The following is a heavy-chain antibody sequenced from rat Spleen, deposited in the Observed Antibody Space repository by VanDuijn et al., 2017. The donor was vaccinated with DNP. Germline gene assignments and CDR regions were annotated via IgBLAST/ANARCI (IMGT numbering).Heavy chain of an antibody. V-gene: IGHV3-3*01. CDR3: ARGTQGFDY. D-gene: IGHD1-11*01. CDR2: ITYSGNSGGGT. Sequence: EVQLQESGPGLVKPSQSLSLTCSVTGYSITSSYRWTWIRNFPGNKLEYIGHITYSGNSGGGTNYNPSLKSRISITGDTSKNQFFLQVKSVTTEDTATYYCARGTQGFDYWGHGVMVTVSS. CDR1: GYSITSSYR. J-gene: IGHJ2*01.